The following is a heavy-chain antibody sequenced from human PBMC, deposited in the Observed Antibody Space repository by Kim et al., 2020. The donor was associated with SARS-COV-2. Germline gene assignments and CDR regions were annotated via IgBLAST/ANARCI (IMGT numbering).Heavy chain of an antibody. J-gene: IGHJ2*01. Sequence: RYRPSFQGQVTISADKSISTAYLQWSSLKASDTAMYYCARHEGSYWYFDLWGRGTLVTVSS. CDR3: ARHEGSYWYFDL. V-gene: IGHV5-51*01.